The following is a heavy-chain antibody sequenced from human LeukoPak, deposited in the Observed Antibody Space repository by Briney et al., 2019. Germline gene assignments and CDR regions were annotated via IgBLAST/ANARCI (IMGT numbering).Heavy chain of an antibody. Sequence: ASVKVSCKASGYTFTSYYIHWVRQAPGQGLEWMGIINPSGGSTSYAQKFQGRVTMTTDTSTSTAYMELRSLRSDDTAVYYCARDPPRGGRYYGSAPLWDYWGQGTLVTVSS. D-gene: IGHD3-10*01. CDR1: GYTFTSYY. J-gene: IGHJ4*02. V-gene: IGHV1-46*01. CDR2: INPSGGST. CDR3: ARDPPRGGRYYGSAPLWDY.